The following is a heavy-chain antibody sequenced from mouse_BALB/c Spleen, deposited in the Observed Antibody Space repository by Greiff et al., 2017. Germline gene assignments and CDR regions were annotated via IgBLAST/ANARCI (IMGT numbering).Heavy chain of an antibody. V-gene: IGHV5-6-3*01. J-gene: IGHJ2*01. CDR1: GFTFSSYG. D-gene: IGHD2-1*01. CDR3: AREGGNYGLYYFDN. CDR2: INSNGGST. Sequence: EVKVVESGGGLVQPGGSLKLSCAASGFTFSSYGMSWVRQTPDKRLELVATINSNGGSTYYPDSVKGRFTISRDNAKNTLYLQMSSLKSEDTAMYYCAREGGNYGLYYFDNWGQGTTLTVSS.